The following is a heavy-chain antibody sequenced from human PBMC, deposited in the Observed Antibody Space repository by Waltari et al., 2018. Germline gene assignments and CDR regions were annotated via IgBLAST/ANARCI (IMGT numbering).Heavy chain of an antibody. J-gene: IGHJ4*02. Sequence: QVQLQESGPGLVKPSETLSLTCTVSGGSISSHYWSWIRQPPGKGLEWIGYIYYSGSTHHNPSLKSRVTISVDTSKNQFSLKLSSVTAADTAVYYCASGYYDSSGYYERSFDYWGQATLVTVSS. V-gene: IGHV4-59*11. CDR2: IYYSGST. D-gene: IGHD3-22*01. CDR1: GGSISSHY. CDR3: ASGYYDSSGYYERSFDY.